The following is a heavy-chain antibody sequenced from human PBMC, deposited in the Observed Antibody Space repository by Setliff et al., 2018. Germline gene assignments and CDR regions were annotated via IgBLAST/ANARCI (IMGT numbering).Heavy chain of an antibody. CDR2: IYYSGSTS. CDR3: ARGRAGHSGH. J-gene: IGHJ4*02. Sequence: SETLSLTCTVSGGSISSGGYYWNWIRQHPGKGLEWIGYIYYSGSTSYYNPSLKSRVTISVDTSKNQFSLKLSSVTAADTAVYYCARGRAGHSGHWGQGTLVTVSS. V-gene: IGHV4-31*03. D-gene: IGHD6-19*01. CDR1: GGSISSGGYY.